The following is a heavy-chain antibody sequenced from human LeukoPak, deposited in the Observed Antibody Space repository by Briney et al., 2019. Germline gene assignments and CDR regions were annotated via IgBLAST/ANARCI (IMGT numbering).Heavy chain of an antibody. J-gene: IGHJ5*02. D-gene: IGHD1-26*01. CDR2: ISSGGMWI. CDR3: ARDAGGRTQREGWFDP. CDR1: GFTFSTYS. Sequence: PGGSLRLSCAASGFTFSTYSMNWVRQAPGKGLEWLSSISSGGMWIYYADSLKGRFTIPRDNAKNSLYLQMKSLRVEDTGVYYCARDAGGRTQREGWFDPWGQGTLVTVSS. V-gene: IGHV3-21*01.